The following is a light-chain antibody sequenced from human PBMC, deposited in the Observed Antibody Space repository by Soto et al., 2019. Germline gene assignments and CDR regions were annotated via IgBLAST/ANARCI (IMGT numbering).Light chain of an antibody. CDR3: CSYAGSSTLYV. V-gene: IGLV2-23*02. J-gene: IGLJ1*01. CDR1: SSDVGSYNL. Sequence: QSVLTQPASVSGCPGQSITISCTGTSSDVGSYNLVSWYQQHPGKAPKLMIYEVSKRPSGVSNRFSGSKSGNTASLTISGLQAEDEADYYCCSYAGSSTLYVFGTGTRSPS. CDR2: EVS.